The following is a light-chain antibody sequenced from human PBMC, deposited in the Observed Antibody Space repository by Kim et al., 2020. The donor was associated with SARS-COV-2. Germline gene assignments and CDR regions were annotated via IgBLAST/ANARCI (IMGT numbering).Light chain of an antibody. V-gene: IGLV2-14*03. J-gene: IGLJ2*01. CDR1: SSDVGGYNY. Sequence: QSALTQPASVSGSPGQSITISCTGTSSDVGGYNYVSWYQQHPGKAPKLMIYDVSNRPSGVSNRFSGSKSGNTASLTISGLQAEDEADYYCRSYSSSSTLHFGGGTQLTVL. CDR2: DVS. CDR3: RSYSSSSTLH.